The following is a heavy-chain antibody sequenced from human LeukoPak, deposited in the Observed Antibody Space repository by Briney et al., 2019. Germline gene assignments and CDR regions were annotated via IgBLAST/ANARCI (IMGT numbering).Heavy chain of an antibody. CDR3: ARVDDY. Sequence: ASVKVSCKASGYTLTSYYIHWVRQAPGQGLEWMGIVNPSGGSTSYAQKFQGRVTMTRDTSKNQFSLKLSSVTAADTAVYYCARVDDYWGQGTLVTVSS. J-gene: IGHJ4*02. CDR2: VNPSGGST. CDR1: GYTLTSYY. V-gene: IGHV1-46*01.